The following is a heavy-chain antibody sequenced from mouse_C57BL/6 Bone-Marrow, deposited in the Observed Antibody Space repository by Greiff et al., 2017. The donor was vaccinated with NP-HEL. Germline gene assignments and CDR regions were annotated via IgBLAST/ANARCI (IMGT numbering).Heavy chain of an antibody. V-gene: IGHV1-63*01. J-gene: IGHJ4*01. CDR1: GYTFTNYW. Sequence: QVQLQQSGAELVRPGTSVKMSCKASGYTFTNYWIGWAKQRPGHGLEWIGDIYPGGGYTNYNEKFKGKATLTADKSSSTAYMQFSSLTFEDSAIYYCARWGTYGSEGYAMDYWGQGTSVTVSS. CDR3: ARWGTYGSEGYAMDY. D-gene: IGHD1-1*01. CDR2: IYPGGGYT.